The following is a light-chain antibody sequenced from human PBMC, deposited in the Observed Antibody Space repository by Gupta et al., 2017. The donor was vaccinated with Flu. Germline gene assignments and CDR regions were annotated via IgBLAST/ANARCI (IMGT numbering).Light chain of an antibody. Sequence: EIVLTQSPGTLSLSPGDRATLSCRASQSVSSSNLAWYQQKPGQAPRLLIYGASSRATDIPDRFSGSGSGTDFTLTISRLEPDDFAVYYCQQYGGSPFTFGQGTRLEIK. CDR1: QSVSSSN. CDR2: GAS. CDR3: QQYGGSPFT. J-gene: IGKJ5*01. V-gene: IGKV3-20*01.